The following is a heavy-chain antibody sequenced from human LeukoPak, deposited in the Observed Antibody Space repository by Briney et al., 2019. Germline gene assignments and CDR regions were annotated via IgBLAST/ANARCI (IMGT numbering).Heavy chain of an antibody. CDR1: GFTFSSYS. Sequence: GGSLRLSCAASGFTFSSYSMNWVRQASGKGLEWVSYISSSSSTIYYADSVKGRFTISRDNAKNSLYLQMNSLRAEDTAVYYCARDARQGSYFQYYFDYWGQGTLVTVSS. V-gene: IGHV3-48*01. J-gene: IGHJ4*02. D-gene: IGHD1-26*01. CDR3: ARDARQGSYFQYYFDY. CDR2: ISSSSSTI.